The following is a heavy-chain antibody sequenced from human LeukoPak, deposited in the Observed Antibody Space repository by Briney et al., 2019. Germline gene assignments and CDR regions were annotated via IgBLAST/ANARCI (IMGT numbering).Heavy chain of an antibody. V-gene: IGHV1-58*01. J-gene: IGHJ4*02. CDR3: ARGPRAAADDY. Sequence: SVKVSCKASGFTFTSSAVQWVRQARGQRLEWIGWIVVGSGNTNYAQKFQERVTITRDTSASTAYMELSGLTSEDTAVYYCARGPRAAADDYWGQGTLVTVSS. CDR1: GFTFTSSA. D-gene: IGHD6-13*01. CDR2: IVVGSGNT.